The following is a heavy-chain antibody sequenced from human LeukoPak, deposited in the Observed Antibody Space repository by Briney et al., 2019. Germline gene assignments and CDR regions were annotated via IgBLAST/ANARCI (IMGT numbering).Heavy chain of an antibody. V-gene: IGHV1-3*01. CDR1: GYTFTHFG. J-gene: IGHJ6*02. D-gene: IGHD4-23*01. CDR3: AREPSLNDYGGYDDAVVYGMDV. Sequence: GASVKVSCKASGYTFTHFGPHWVRQAPGQRLERMGWINGGNGKTRFSQKYQARVTITRDTSANTVYMELNSLRFVDTAVFYCAREPSLNDYGGYDDAVVYGMDVWGQGTTVTVSS. CDR2: INGGNGKT.